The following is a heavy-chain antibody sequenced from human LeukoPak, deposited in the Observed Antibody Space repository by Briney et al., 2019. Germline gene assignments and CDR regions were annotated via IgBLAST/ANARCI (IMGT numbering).Heavy chain of an antibody. J-gene: IGHJ4*02. Sequence: QPGGSLRLSCAASGFTFSSYWMHWVRQAPGKGLVWVSRINGNRSSTSYADSVKGRFTISRDNAKNTLYLQMNSLRAEDTAVYYCARAAGDCSGGSCDPGEFDYWGQGTLVTVSS. CDR3: ARAAGDCSGGSCDPGEFDY. CDR2: INGNRSST. D-gene: IGHD2-15*01. V-gene: IGHV3-74*01. CDR1: GFTFSSYW.